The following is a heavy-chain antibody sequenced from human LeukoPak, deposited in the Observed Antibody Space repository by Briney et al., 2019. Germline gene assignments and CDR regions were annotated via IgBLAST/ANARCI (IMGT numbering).Heavy chain of an antibody. V-gene: IGHV1-2*02. CDR3: ARDQGNYYDSSGYWLGAFDT. CDR1: GYTFTGYH. J-gene: IGHJ3*02. CDR2: INPNTGGT. Sequence: GASVKVSCKASGYTFTGYHMHWVRQAPGQGLEWMGWINPNTGGTNYAQKFQGRVTMTRDTSISTAYMELSRLRSDDTAVYYCARDQGNYYDSSGYWLGAFDTWGQGTMVTVSS. D-gene: IGHD3-22*01.